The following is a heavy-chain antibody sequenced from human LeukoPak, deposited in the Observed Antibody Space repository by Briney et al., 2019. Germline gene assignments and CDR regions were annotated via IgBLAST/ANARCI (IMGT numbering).Heavy chain of an antibody. CDR2: INSDGSWT. D-gene: IGHD2-2*01. J-gene: IGHJ4*02. V-gene: IGHV3-74*01. Sequence: GGSLRLSCAASGNYWMHWVRQAPGKGLVWVSHINSDGSWTSYADSVKGRFIISRDNAKNTLYLQMNSLRAEDTAVYYCTRPESSSSLACDHWGQGTLVTASS. CDR3: TRPESSSSLACDH. CDR1: GNYW.